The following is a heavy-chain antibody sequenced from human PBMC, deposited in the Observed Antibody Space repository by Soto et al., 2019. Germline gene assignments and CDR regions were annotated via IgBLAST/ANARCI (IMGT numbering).Heavy chain of an antibody. V-gene: IGHV3-9*01. CDR1: GFTFDDYA. J-gene: IGHJ2*01. Sequence: EVQLVESGGGLVQPGRSLRLSCAASGFTFDDYAMHWVRQAPGKGLEWVSGISWNSGSIGYADSVKSRFTISRDNAKNSLYLQMNSLRAEDTALYYCAKGSTVTTAAAHWYFDLWGRGTLVTVSS. CDR3: AKGSTVTTAAAHWYFDL. CDR2: ISWNSGSI. D-gene: IGHD4-17*01.